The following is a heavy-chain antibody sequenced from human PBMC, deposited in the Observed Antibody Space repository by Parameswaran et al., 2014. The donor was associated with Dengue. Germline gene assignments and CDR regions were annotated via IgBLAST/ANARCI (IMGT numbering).Heavy chain of an antibody. Sequence: WVRQAPGQGLEWMGGIIPIFGTANYAQKFQGRVTITADESTSTAYMELSSLRSEDTAVYYCARAGLWSSGWATDYYYYYGMDVWGQGTTVTVSS. D-gene: IGHD6-19*01. V-gene: IGHV1-69*01. J-gene: IGHJ6*02. CDR2: IIPIFGTA. CDR3: ARAGLWSSGWATDYYYYYGMDV.